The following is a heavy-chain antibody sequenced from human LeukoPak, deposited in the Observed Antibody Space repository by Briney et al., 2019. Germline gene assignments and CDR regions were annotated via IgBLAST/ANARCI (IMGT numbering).Heavy chain of an antibody. J-gene: IGHJ4*02. Sequence: GGSLRLSCVGSGFTFEDYGMTWGRQAPRKGLKCCSGINGNVGSIGYADSVMGRLIVSRDDAKNYLYLQMTSLRAEDTALYYCARRYCCGGSCFAFDYWGQGTMVTVSS. D-gene: IGHD2-15*01. CDR2: INGNVGSI. CDR3: ARRYCCGGSCFAFDY. CDR1: GFTFEDYG. V-gene: IGHV3-20*04.